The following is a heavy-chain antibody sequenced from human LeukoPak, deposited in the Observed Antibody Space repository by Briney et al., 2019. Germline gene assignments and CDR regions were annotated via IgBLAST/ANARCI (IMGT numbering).Heavy chain of an antibody. J-gene: IGHJ5*02. Sequence: GGSLRLSCAASGFTFSRYWMSWVRQVPGKGLEWVANIKHDGSEEDYVDSVKGRFTISRDNAKNSLCLQMNSLRAEDTAVYRCARKLYYYDSSGAGWFDPWGQGTPVAVSS. CDR3: ARKLYYYDSSGAGWFDP. D-gene: IGHD3-22*01. CDR2: IKHDGSEE. CDR1: GFTFSRYW. V-gene: IGHV3-7*01.